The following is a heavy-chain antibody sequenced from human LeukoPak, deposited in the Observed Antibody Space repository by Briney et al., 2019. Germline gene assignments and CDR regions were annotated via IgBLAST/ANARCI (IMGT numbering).Heavy chain of an antibody. CDR1: GFTFSSYA. CDR2: ISGSGGST. CDR3: AADHFTYYDFWSGFQNTY. V-gene: IGHV3-23*01. J-gene: IGHJ4*02. Sequence: GGSLRLSCAASGFTFSSYAISWVRQAPGKGLEWVSAISGSGGSTYYADSVKGRFTISRDNSKNTLYLQMNSLRAEDTAVYYCAADHFTYYDFWSGFQNTYWGQGTLVTVSS. D-gene: IGHD3-3*01.